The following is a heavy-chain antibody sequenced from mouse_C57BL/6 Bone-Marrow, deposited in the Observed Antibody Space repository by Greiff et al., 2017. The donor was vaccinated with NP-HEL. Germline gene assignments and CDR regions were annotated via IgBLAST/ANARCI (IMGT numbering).Heavy chain of an antibody. D-gene: IGHD2-1*01. Sequence: QVQLQQPGAELVKPGASVKVSCKASGYTFTSYWMHWVKQRPGQGLEWIGRIHPSDSDTNYNQKFKGKATLTVDKSSSTAYMQLSSLTSEDSAVYYCEISHGNYPVDYWGQGTSVTVSS. CDR3: EISHGNYPVDY. CDR1: GYTFTSYW. CDR2: IHPSDSDT. V-gene: IGHV1-74*01. J-gene: IGHJ4*01.